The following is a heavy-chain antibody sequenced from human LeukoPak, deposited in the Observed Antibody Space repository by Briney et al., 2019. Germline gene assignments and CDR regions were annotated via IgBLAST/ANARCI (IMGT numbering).Heavy chain of an antibody. CDR3: AKDMRRGYSYGYFDY. J-gene: IGHJ4*02. CDR1: GFTFDGYA. CDR2: ISWNSGSI. V-gene: IGHV3-9*01. D-gene: IGHD5-18*01. Sequence: GGSLRLSCAASGFTFDGYAMHWVRQAPGKGLGWVSGISWNSGSIGYADSVKGRFTISRDNAKNSLYLQMNSLRAEDTALYYCAKDMRRGYSYGYFDYWGQGTLVTVSS.